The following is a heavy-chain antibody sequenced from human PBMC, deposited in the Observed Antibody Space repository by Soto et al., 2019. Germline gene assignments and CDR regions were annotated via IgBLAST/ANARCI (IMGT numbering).Heavy chain of an antibody. V-gene: IGHV1-2*04. CDR3: ARGAVDIVATITGYYFDY. J-gene: IGHJ4*02. CDR2: INPNSGGT. D-gene: IGHD5-12*01. Sequence: GASVKVSCKASGYTFTGYYMHWVRQAPGQGLEWMGWINPNSGGTNYAQKFQGWVTMTRDTSISTAYMELSRLRSDDTAVYYCARGAVDIVATITGYYFDYWGQGTLVTVSS. CDR1: GYTFTGYY.